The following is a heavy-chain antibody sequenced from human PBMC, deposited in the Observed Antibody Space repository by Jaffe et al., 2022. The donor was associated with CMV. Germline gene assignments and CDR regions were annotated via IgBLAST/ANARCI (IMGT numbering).Heavy chain of an antibody. CDR3: ARHVDTVATRSNYYGLDV. D-gene: IGHD5-12*01. V-gene: IGHV4-39*01. CDR1: GASFSSDSYY. Sequence: QLQLQQSGPGLVKPSETLSLTCTVSGASFSSDSYYWGWIRQPPGRGLEWIGNIYSSGTTSYNPSLRSRVTISVDTSKNQFSLKLNSVTVADTAVYYCARHVDTVATRSNYYGLDVWGQGTTVTVSS. CDR2: IYSSGTT. J-gene: IGHJ6*02.